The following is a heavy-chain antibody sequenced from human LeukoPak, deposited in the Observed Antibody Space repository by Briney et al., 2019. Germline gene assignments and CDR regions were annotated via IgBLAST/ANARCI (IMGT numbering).Heavy chain of an antibody. CDR3: ARHYCGGDCYSRWYFDL. CDR1: GGSISNYY. Sequence: SGTLSLTCTVSGGSISNYYWSWIRQPAGKGLEWIGRVYSSGSTNYNPSLKSRVTMSVDTSKNQFSLKLSSVTAADTAVYYCARHYCGGDCYSRWYFDLWGRGTLVTVSS. CDR2: VYSSGST. V-gene: IGHV4-4*07. D-gene: IGHD2-21*02. J-gene: IGHJ2*01.